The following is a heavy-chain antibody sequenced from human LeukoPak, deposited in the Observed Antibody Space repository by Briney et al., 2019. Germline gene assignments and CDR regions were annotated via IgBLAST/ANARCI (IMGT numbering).Heavy chain of an antibody. CDR2: INTDGSSI. Sequence: GGSLRLSCAASGFTFSTYYMHWVRQAPGKGLVWVSHINTDGSSIRYADSVKGRFTISRDNAKNTLYLQMNSLRAEDTAVYYCARVRLWSGPLFDYWGQGTLVTVSS. CDR1: GFTFSTYY. CDR3: ARVRLWSGPLFDY. J-gene: IGHJ4*02. V-gene: IGHV3-74*01. D-gene: IGHD3-3*01.